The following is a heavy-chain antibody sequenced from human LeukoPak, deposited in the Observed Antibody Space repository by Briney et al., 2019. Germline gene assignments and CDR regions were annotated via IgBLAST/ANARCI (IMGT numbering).Heavy chain of an antibody. CDR2: ISVYNGNT. Sequence: ASVKVSCKASGYTFTSYGISWVRQAPGQGLEWMGWISVYNGNTNYAQKFQDRVTMTTDTSTTTAYMELRSLRSDDTAVYYCATEGRYSGSYYYFDYWGQGTLVTVSS. CDR3: ATEGRYSGSYYYFDY. D-gene: IGHD1-26*01. J-gene: IGHJ4*02. V-gene: IGHV1-18*01. CDR1: GYTFTSYG.